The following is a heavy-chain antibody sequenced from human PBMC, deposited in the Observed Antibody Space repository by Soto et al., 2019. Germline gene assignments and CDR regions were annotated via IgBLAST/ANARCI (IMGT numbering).Heavy chain of an antibody. V-gene: IGHV3-30*18. CDR1: GFTFSSYG. D-gene: IGHD6-19*01. J-gene: IGHJ4*02. CDR3: AQESTSGWSAAGTFDY. CDR2: ISYDGSNK. Sequence: QVQLVESGGGVVQPGRSLRLSCAASGFTFSSYGIHWVRQAPGKGLEWVADISYDGSNKYYAYSVKGRFTISRDTSKNPAYLQMNSLRVEDTAVFYCAQESTSGWSAAGTFDYWGQGTLATVSS.